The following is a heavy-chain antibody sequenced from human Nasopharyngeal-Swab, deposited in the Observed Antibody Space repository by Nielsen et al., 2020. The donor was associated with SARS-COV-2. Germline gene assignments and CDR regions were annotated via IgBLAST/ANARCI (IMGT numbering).Heavy chain of an antibody. Sequence: VRQAPGKGLEWVANIKQDGSEKYYVDSVKGRFTISRDNAKNSLYLQMSSLRAEDTAVYYCARAIAAAGSYWGRGTLVTVSS. J-gene: IGHJ4*02. D-gene: IGHD6-13*01. CDR2: IKQDGSEK. CDR3: ARAIAAAGSY. V-gene: IGHV3-7*05.